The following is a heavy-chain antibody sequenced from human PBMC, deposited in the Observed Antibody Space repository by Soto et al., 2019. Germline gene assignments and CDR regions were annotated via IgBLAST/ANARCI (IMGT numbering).Heavy chain of an antibody. V-gene: IGHV5-51*01. D-gene: IGHD3-3*01. J-gene: IGHJ6*02. CDR2: IYPGDSNT. CDR1: GYSFTSYW. CDR3: ARHAYDFWSGHPNPRYYYGMDV. Sequence: PGESLKISCKGSGYSFTSYWIGWVRQMPWKGLEWMGIIYPGDSNTRYSPSLQGQVTISVGKSISTAYLQWSSLKATDTAMYYCARHAYDFWSGHPNPRYYYGMDVWGQGTTVTDSS.